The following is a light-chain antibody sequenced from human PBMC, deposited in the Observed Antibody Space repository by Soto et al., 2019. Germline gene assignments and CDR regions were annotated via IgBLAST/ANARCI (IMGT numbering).Light chain of an antibody. V-gene: IGLV7-46*01. CDR3: CLSYSGAGVV. CDR2: DTS. Sequence: QAVVTQEPSLTVSPGGTVTLTCGSSTGAVTSGHYPYWFQQKPGQAPRTLIYDTSNKHSWTPARFSGSLLGGKAALTLSGAQPEDEADYYCCLSYSGAGVVFGGGTKLTVL. CDR1: TGAVTSGHY. J-gene: IGLJ2*01.